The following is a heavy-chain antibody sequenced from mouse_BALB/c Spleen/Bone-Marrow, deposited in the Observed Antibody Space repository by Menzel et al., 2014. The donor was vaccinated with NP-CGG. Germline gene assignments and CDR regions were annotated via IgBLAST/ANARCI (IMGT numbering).Heavy chain of an antibody. CDR3: ARGGLLRAMDY. V-gene: IGHV1-20*02. D-gene: IGHD2-3*01. J-gene: IGHJ4*01. Sequence: EVQLQQSGPELVKPGASVKISCKASGYSFTGYFMNWVMQSLGKSLEWIGRINPYNGDTFYNQKFKGKATLTVDKSSSTAHMELRSLASEDSAVYYCARGGLLRAMDYWGQGTSVTVSS. CDR2: INPYNGDT. CDR1: GYSFTGYF.